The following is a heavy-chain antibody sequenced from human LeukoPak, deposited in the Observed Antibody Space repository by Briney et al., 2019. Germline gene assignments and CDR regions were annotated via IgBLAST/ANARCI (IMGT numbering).Heavy chain of an antibody. Sequence: GGSLRLSSAASGFTFSDYEMNWIRQAPGKGLEWISYISNSGSTKYYADSVKGRFTISRDNAKNSVYLQLNSLRAEDTALYYCAAVIDYWGQGTLVTVSS. CDR2: ISNSGSTK. CDR3: AAVIDY. V-gene: IGHV3-48*03. J-gene: IGHJ4*02. CDR1: GFTFSDYE.